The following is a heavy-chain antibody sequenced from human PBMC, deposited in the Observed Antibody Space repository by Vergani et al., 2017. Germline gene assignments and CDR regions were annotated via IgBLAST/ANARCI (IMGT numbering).Heavy chain of an antibody. CDR2: IYYSGST. Sequence: QVQLQESGPGLVKPSETLSLTCTVSGGSISSYYWSWIRQPPGKGLEWIGYIYYSGSTNYNPSLKSRVTISVDTSKNQFSLKLSSVTAADTAVYYCARRLMIAARYNWFDPWGQGTLVTVSS. CDR1: GGSISSYY. V-gene: IGHV4-59*01. CDR3: ARRLMIAARYNWFDP. J-gene: IGHJ5*02. D-gene: IGHD6-6*01.